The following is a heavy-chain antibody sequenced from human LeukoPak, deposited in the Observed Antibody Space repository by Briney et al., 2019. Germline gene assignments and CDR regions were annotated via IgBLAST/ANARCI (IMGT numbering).Heavy chain of an antibody. CDR3: RNVDGY. CDR2: INQDGTEK. J-gene: IGHJ4*02. Sequence: SGGSLRLSCAASGFTFSSYWMSWVRQAPGKGLGLVANINQDGTEKDYVDSVKGRFTISRDNAKNSLYLQMNSLRAEDTAVYCVRNVDGYWGQGTLVTVSS. D-gene: IGHD5-24*01. CDR1: GFTFSSYW. V-gene: IGHV3-7*01.